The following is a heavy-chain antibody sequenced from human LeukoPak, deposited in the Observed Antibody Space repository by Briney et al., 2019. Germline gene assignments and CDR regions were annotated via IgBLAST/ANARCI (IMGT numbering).Heavy chain of an antibody. CDR3: AKGPGVPWFGSIRGDYFDY. Sequence: TGGSLRLSCAASGFTFSSYSMNWVRQAPGKGLEWVSSISSSSSYIYYADSVKGRFTISRDNAKNSLYLQMNSLRAEDTAVYYCAKGPGVPWFGSIRGDYFDYWGQGTLVTVSS. V-gene: IGHV3-21*04. D-gene: IGHD3-10*01. CDR2: ISSSSSYI. CDR1: GFTFSSYS. J-gene: IGHJ4*02.